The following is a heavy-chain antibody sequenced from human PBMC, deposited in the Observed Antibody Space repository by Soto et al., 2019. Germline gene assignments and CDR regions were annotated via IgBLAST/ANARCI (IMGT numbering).Heavy chain of an antibody. J-gene: IGHJ4*02. D-gene: IGHD4-17*01. Sequence: EVQLVESGGGLVQPGGSLRLSCAASGFTFRSYTMNWVRQAPGKGLEWVSYISSSSSTIYYADSVKGRFTISRDNAKNSLYLQMNSLRDEDTAVYYCTTTVTSFDYWGQGTLVTVSS. CDR1: GFTFRSYT. V-gene: IGHV3-48*02. CDR2: ISSSSSTI. CDR3: TTTVTSFDY.